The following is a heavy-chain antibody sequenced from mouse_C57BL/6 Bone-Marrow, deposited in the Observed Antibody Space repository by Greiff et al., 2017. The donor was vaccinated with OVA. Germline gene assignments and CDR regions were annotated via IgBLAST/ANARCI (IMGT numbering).Heavy chain of an antibody. CDR2: LYPGGGYT. CDR3: ARGSDYGYFDY. Sequence: VQLQESGAELVRPGTSVKMSCKASGYTITNYWIGWAKQRPGHGLEWIGDLYPGGGYTNYNEKFKGKATLTADKSSSTAYMQFSSLTSEDSAIYYCARGSDYGYFDYWGQGTTLTVSS. CDR1: GYTITNYW. J-gene: IGHJ2*01. V-gene: IGHV1-63*01. D-gene: IGHD2-4*01.